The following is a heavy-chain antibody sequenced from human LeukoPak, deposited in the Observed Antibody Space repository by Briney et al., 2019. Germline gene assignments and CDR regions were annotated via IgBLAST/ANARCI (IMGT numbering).Heavy chain of an antibody. Sequence: SQTLSLTCAVSGDSVSSNSAAWNWIRQSPSRGLEWLGRTYYKSKWYNDYAVSVKGRITINSDTFKNQFSLQLNSVTPEDTAVYYCTKTGVGSGSHYYYYGMDDWGQGTTVTVSS. CDR2: TYYKSKWYN. CDR1: GDSVSSNSAA. J-gene: IGHJ6*02. V-gene: IGHV6-1*01. D-gene: IGHD1-26*01. CDR3: TKTGVGSGSHYYYYGMDD.